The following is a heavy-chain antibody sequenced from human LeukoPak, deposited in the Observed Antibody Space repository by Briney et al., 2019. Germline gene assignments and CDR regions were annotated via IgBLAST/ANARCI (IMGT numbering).Heavy chain of an antibody. CDR3: AGADYIASRNSLYYFDY. J-gene: IGHJ4*02. CDR2: IYHRGNT. D-gene: IGHD2-15*01. V-gene: IGHV4-38-2*01. Sequence: SETLSLTCAVSAYSITSGNYWGWIRQPPGKGLEWIGSIYHRGNTYYNPSLKSRVTISADTSKNHFSLKLSSVTAGDTALYYCAGADYIASRNSLYYFDYWGQGTLVTVSS. CDR1: AYSITSGNY.